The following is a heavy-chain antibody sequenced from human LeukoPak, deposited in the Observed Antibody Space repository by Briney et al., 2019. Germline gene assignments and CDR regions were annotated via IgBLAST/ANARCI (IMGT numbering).Heavy chain of an antibody. D-gene: IGHD3-3*02. CDR1: RGTLTIYA. CDR2: IIPILCIA. Sequence: SVYVSCMPSRGTLTIYAMSWVRQAPGQGLEWMGRIIPILCIADYAQNVQGRVTITADKSKNTDYMELSSLRPEDTAVYYCARGADIAMVQHLDYWGKGTMVTVAS. V-gene: IGHV1-69*04. J-gene: IGHJ4*02. CDR3: ARGADIAMVQHLDY.